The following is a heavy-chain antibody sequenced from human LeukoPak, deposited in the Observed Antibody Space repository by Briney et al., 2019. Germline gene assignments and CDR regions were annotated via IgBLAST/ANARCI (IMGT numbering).Heavy chain of an antibody. J-gene: IGHJ4*02. V-gene: IGHV3-7*01. CDR3: ARDVRGGWYFDY. CDR1: GFTFTTYW. Sequence: GGTLRLSCAVSGFTFTTYWMSWVRQAPGKGLELEANIKQDGNEKYYMDSVRGRFAISRHNAKNSLYLQMESMRAEDTAVVYFARDVRGGWYFDYWGQGTPVTVSS. D-gene: IGHD6-19*01. CDR2: IKQDGNEK.